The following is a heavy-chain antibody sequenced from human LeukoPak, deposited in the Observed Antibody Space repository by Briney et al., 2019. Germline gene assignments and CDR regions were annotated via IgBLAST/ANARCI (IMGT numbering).Heavy chain of an antibody. CDR1: GFTFSSYA. V-gene: IGHV3-23*01. Sequence: GGSLRLSCAASGFTFSSYAMSWVRQAPGKGLEWVSAISGSGGSTYYADSVKGRFTISRDNSKNTLYLQMNGLRAEDTAVYYCAKDLVGATRRYFDYWGQGTLVTVSS. J-gene: IGHJ4*02. CDR2: ISGSGGST. CDR3: AKDLVGATRRYFDY. D-gene: IGHD1-26*01.